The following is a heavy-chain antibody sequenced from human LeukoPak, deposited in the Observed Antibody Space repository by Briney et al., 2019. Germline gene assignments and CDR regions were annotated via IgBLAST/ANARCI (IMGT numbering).Heavy chain of an antibody. D-gene: IGHD4-17*01. CDR2: ISWNSGRI. J-gene: IGHJ4*02. V-gene: IGHV3-9*01. CDR3: AKATVTTWGPPADD. CDR1: GFTFRDYA. Sequence: GRSLRLSCAASGFTFRDYALHWVRQGPGKGLEWVSSISWNSGRIAYADPVKGRFTISRDNAKNSLYLQMNSLRVDDSALYYCAKATVTTWGPPADDWGQGTQVTVSS.